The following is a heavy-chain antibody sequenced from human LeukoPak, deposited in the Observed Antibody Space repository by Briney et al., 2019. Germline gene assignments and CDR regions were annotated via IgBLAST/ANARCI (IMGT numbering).Heavy chain of an antibody. J-gene: IGHJ5*01. D-gene: IGHD4-11*01. CDR2: INPNTGYP. CDR1: GYTLSRYF. V-gene: IGHV1-2*06. CDR3: ARGQPYGNYNYFDS. Sequence: GASVKVSCKASGYTLSRYFIHWVRQAPGQGLEWMGRINPNTGYPNHAQNCHGMVTMTRDTPISTAYMERSRLTTDNTAVYFCARGQPYGNYNYFDSWGQGTLVTVSS.